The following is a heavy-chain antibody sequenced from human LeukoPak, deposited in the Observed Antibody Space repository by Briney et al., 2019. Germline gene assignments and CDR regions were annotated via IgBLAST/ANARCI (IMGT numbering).Heavy chain of an antibody. CDR1: GFTFSSSW. Sequence: GGSLRLSCAASGFTFSSSWMSWVRQAPGQGLEWVANIKHDGNEKYYVDSVKGRFTISRDNAKNSLYLQMNTLRAEDTAVYYCARAPRLAGGWYFDYWGQGTLVTVSS. D-gene: IGHD1-26*01. CDR3: ARAPRLAGGWYFDY. V-gene: IGHV3-7*01. CDR2: IKHDGNEK. J-gene: IGHJ4*02.